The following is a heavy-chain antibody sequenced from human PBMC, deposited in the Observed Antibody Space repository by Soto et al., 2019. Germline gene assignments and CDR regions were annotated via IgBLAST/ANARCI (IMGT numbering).Heavy chain of an antibody. CDR2: INPSGGST. D-gene: IGHD3-22*01. V-gene: IGHV1-46*01. CDR3: ARDYYDSSGYFGASRYAFAI. J-gene: IGHJ3*02. CDR1: GYTFTSYY. Sequence: ASVKVSCKASGYTFTSYYMHWVRQAPGQGLEWMGIINPSGGSTSYAQKFQGRVTMTRDTSTSTVYMELSSLRSEDTAVYYCARDYYDSSGYFGASRYAFAIWGQGTMVTVSS.